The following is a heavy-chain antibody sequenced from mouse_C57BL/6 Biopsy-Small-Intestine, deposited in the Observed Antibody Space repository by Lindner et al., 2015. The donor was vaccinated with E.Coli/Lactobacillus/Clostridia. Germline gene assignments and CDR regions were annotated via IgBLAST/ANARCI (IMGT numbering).Heavy chain of an antibody. V-gene: IGHV1-7*01. CDR2: INPSSGYT. J-gene: IGHJ3*01. D-gene: IGHD2-14*01. CDR3: ARRNENRYGAWFAY. CDR1: GYTFTSYW. Sequence: VQLQESGAELAKPGASVKMSCKASGYTFTSYWMHWVKQRPGQGPEWIGYINPSSGYTEYNQKFKDKATLTADKSSSTAYMQLSSLTSEDSAVYYCARRNENRYGAWFAYWGQGTLVTVSA.